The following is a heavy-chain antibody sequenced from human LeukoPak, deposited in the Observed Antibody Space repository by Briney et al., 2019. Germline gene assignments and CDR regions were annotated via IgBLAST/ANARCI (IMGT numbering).Heavy chain of an antibody. Sequence: GTSLRLSCAGSGFSFSSYGMHWVRQAPGKGLEWMAFIRSDGSNKYYADSVKGRFTISRDNSKSTLYLQMNSLRAEDTAVYYCARILDSAWGELGYWGQGTLVTVSS. D-gene: IGHD6-19*01. CDR3: ARILDSAWGELGY. J-gene: IGHJ4*02. CDR2: IRSDGSNK. CDR1: GFSFSSYG. V-gene: IGHV3-30*02.